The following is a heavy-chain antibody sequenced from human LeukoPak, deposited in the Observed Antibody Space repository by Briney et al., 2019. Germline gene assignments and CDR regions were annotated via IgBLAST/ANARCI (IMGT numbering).Heavy chain of an antibody. Sequence: KASETLSLTCDVNDESFSTYYWSWIRQSPGKGLEWIAEISHRGTSTYNPSLQSRVTVSVDASKNHFSLRVNSVIAADTAIYYCARKRRRGYYLNSAFDMWGQGTMVTVSS. CDR1: DESFSTYY. J-gene: IGHJ3*02. CDR3: ARKRRRGYYLNSAFDM. V-gene: IGHV4-34*01. CDR2: ISHRGTS. D-gene: IGHD3-3*01.